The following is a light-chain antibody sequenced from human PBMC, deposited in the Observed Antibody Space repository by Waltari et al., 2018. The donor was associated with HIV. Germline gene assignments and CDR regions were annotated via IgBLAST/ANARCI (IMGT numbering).Light chain of an antibody. J-gene: IGKJ4*01. CDR2: QAS. CDR3: QQYSAYPLT. V-gene: IGKV1-5*03. CDR1: QGVSSW. Sequence: DIQMTQSPSTLSASVGDRVTITCRASQGVSSWLAWYQQKPGRAPQLLIYQASSLESGVPLRCSGGGSGTEFTLTISNLQAEDFTTFYCQQYSAYPLTFVGGTKLEIK.